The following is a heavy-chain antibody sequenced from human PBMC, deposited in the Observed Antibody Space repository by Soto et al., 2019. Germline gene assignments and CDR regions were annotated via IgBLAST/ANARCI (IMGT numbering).Heavy chain of an antibody. D-gene: IGHD6-13*01. CDR3: ARDFVPAAGTSWAANRLDP. J-gene: IGHJ5*02. V-gene: IGHV3-30-3*01. CDR1: GFTFSTYA. Sequence: QVQLVESGGGVVQPGMSLRLSCAASGFTFSTYAMYWVRQPPGEGLEWVAVISYDGNNNYYTDSVKGRFTISRDNSKXXLXXQMNNLRSEDTALYYCARDFVPAAGTSWAANRLDPWGQGTLVTVSS. CDR2: ISYDGNNN.